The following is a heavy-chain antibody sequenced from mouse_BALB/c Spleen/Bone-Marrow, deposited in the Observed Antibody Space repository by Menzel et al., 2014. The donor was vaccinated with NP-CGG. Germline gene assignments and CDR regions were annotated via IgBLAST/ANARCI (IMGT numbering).Heavy chain of an antibody. CDR1: GYTFTSYW. V-gene: IGHV1-7*01. CDR2: INPSTGYT. Sequence: QVQLKQSGAELAKPGASVKMSCEASGYTFTSYWMHWVKRRPGQGLEWIGYINPSTGYTDYNQKFNDKATLTADKSSSTAYMQLSSLTSKDSAVYYCARGNPLYAMDYWGQGTSVTVSS. J-gene: IGHJ4*01. CDR3: ARGNPLYAMDY. D-gene: IGHD2-1*01.